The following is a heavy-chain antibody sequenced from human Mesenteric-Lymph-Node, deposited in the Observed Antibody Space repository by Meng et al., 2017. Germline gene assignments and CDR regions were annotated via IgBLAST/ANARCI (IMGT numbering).Heavy chain of an antibody. Sequence: VQLQESGPGLVKPSQTLSLTCTVSGGSISSGDYYWSWIRQPPGKGLEWIGYIYYSGSTYYNPSLKSRVTISVDTSKNQFSLKLSSVTAADTAVYYCARGYYDSSGYGYWYFDLWGRGTLVTVSS. V-gene: IGHV4-30-4*01. J-gene: IGHJ2*01. CDR3: ARGYYDSSGYGYWYFDL. CDR1: GGSISSGDYY. D-gene: IGHD3-22*01. CDR2: IYYSGST.